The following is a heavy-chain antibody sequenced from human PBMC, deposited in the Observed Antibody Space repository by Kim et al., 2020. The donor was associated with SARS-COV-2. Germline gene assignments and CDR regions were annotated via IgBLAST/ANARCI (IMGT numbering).Heavy chain of an antibody. J-gene: IGHJ4*02. CDR3: ARGDTMVRGFGKPPGNY. V-gene: IGHV4-34*01. CDR2: INHSGST. CDR1: GGSFSGYY. D-gene: IGHD3-10*01. Sequence: SETLSLTCAVYGGSFSGYYWSWIRQPPGKGLEWIGEINHSGSTNYNPSLKSRVTISVDTSKNQFSLKLSSVTAADTAVYYCARGDTMVRGFGKPPGNYWGQGTLVTVSS.